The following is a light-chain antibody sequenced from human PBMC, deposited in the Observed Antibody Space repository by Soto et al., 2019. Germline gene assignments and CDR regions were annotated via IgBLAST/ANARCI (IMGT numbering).Light chain of an antibody. CDR2: RNN. V-gene: IGLV1-47*01. Sequence: QSVLTQPPSASGTPGQRVTISCSGSSSNIGSNYVYWYQQLPGTAPKLLIYRNNQRPSRVPDRFSGSKSDTSASLAISGLRSEDEANYYCAAWDDSLSGVVFGGGTKLTVL. CDR3: AAWDDSLSGVV. CDR1: SSNIGSNY. J-gene: IGLJ2*01.